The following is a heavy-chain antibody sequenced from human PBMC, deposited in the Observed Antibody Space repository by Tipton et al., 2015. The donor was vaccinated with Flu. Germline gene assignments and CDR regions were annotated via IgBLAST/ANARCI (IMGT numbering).Heavy chain of an antibody. CDR1: GYTFTSYR. CDR2: ISAYNGNT. D-gene: IGHD4-23*01. J-gene: IGHJ3*02. V-gene: IGHV1-18*01. CDR3: ARRSYGGWEEDEAFDI. Sequence: QLVQSGAEVKKPGASVKVSCKASGYTFTSYRLSWVRQAPGQGLEWMGWISAYNGNTNYALKFQGRVTMTTDTSTSTAYMGLRSLSSYDTAVYYCARRSYGGWEEDEAFDIWGQGTMVTVSS.